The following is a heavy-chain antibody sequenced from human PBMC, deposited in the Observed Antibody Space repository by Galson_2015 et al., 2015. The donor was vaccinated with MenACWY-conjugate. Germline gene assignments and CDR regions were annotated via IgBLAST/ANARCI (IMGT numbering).Heavy chain of an antibody. V-gene: IGHV1-3*01. CDR3: ARGQYSVNYYVHDY. CDR1: GYTFTTYA. J-gene: IGHJ4*02. D-gene: IGHD5/OR15-5a*01. CDR2: INVGSGNT. Sequence: SVKVSCKASGYTFTTYAIHWVRQAPGQRFEWMGWINVGSGNTKYSQKFQGRVTITRDTSASTAYMDLSSLTSEDTAVYYCARGQYSVNYYVHDYWGQGTLVTVSS.